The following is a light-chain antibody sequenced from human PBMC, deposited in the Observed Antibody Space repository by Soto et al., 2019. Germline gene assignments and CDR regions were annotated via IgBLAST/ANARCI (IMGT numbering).Light chain of an antibody. Sequence: DIQMTQSPSSLSASVGDRVTITCRASEDISNYLAWYQQKPGKVPKLLIYGASTLQSGVPSRFSGSGSGTDFTLTISSLQTEDVATYYCQNYNRAPWTFGQGTKVERK. CDR3: QNYNRAPWT. V-gene: IGKV1-27*01. CDR1: EDISNY. J-gene: IGKJ1*01. CDR2: GAS.